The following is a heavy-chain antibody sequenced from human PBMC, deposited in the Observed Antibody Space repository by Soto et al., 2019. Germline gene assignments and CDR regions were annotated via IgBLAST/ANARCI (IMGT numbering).Heavy chain of an antibody. Sequence: ASVKVSCKASGYTFTSYCISWVRQAPGQGIEWMGWISAYNGNTNYAQKLQGRVTMTTDTSTSTAYMELRSLRSDDTAVYYCSLATHYYDSSGYYLADAFDIWGQGTMVTVSS. CDR1: GYTFTSYC. CDR2: ISAYNGNT. CDR3: SLATHYYDSSGYYLADAFDI. D-gene: IGHD3-22*01. V-gene: IGHV1-18*01. J-gene: IGHJ3*02.